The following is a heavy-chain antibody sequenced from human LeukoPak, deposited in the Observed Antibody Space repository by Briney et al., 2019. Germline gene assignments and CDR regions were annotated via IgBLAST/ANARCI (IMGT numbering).Heavy chain of an antibody. Sequence: GGSLRLSCAASGFAFSTAWMTWVRQGPGKGLEWVGRIKSKTDRGTTDYGAPVKGRFTISRDNSKNTLYLQMNSLRAEDTAVYYCASSTLYGAQDYWGQGTLVTVSS. CDR2: IKSKTDRGTT. CDR3: ASSTLYGAQDY. D-gene: IGHD4-17*01. V-gene: IGHV3-15*01. J-gene: IGHJ4*02. CDR1: GFAFSTAW.